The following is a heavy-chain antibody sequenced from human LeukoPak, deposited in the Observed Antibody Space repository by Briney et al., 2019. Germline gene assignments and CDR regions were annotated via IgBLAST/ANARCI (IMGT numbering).Heavy chain of an antibody. V-gene: IGHV1-46*01. CDR2: INPSGGST. D-gene: IGHD3-3*02. CDR3: AKDILKWHHRGVNDY. Sequence: ASVKVSYKASGYTFSSYYIHCVRQAPGQGLEWMGIINPSGGSTSYAQKFQGRVTMTRDTSTSTVYMELSSLRSEDTAVYYCAKDILKWHHRGVNDYWGQGTLVTVSS. J-gene: IGHJ4*02. CDR1: GYTFSSYY.